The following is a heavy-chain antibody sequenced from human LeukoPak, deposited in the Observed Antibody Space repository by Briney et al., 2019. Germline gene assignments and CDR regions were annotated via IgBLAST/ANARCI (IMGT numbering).Heavy chain of an antibody. CDR1: GYTFTSYG. CDR3: ARGELLPPYFDY. CDR2: IIPIFGTA. D-gene: IGHD1-26*01. V-gene: IGHV1-69*13. Sequence: SVKVSCKASGYTFTSYGISWVRQAPGQGLEWMGGIIPIFGTANYAQKFQGRVTITADESTSTAYMELSSLRSEDTAVYYCARGELLPPYFDYWGQGTLVTVSS. J-gene: IGHJ4*02.